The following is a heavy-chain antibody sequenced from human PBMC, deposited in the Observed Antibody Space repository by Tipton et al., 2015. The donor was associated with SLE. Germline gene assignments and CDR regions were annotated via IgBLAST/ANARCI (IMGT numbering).Heavy chain of an antibody. CDR1: GFTFSTYN. J-gene: IGHJ4*02. V-gene: IGHV3-48*01. CDR2: ISSSSSTK. Sequence: SLRLSCAASGFTFSTYNMNWVRQAPGKGLERVSFISSSSSTKYYADSVKGRFTISRDNAKNSLFLQMNSLRVEDTAVYYCAREHDYNYFFDYWGQGTLITVSS. CDR3: AREHDYNYFFDY. D-gene: IGHD5-24*01.